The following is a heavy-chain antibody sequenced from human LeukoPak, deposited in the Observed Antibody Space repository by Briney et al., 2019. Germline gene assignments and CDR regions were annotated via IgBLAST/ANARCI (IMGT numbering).Heavy chain of an antibody. CDR2: ISSSSSYI. Sequence: PGGSLRLSCAASGFTFSSYSMNWVRQAPGKGLEWVSSISSSSSYIYYADSVKGRFTISRDNAKNSLYLQMNSLRAEDTAVYYCARDPPVGVMAGAFDIWGQGTMVTVSS. J-gene: IGHJ3*02. CDR1: GFTFSSYS. D-gene: IGHD3-16*01. V-gene: IGHV3-21*01. CDR3: ARDPPVGVMAGAFDI.